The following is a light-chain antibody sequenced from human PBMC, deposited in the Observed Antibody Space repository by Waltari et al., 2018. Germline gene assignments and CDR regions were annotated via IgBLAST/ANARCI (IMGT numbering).Light chain of an antibody. J-gene: IGKJ3*01. V-gene: IGKV1-39*01. CDR2: GAS. CDR1: QSISIF. Sequence: RTSQSISIFLNWYQPKPWAAPQLLIFGASTLQSGVPSRFSGSGSGTVFTLTISDLQPEDFATYYCQQSFSSPVFTFGPGTKVDL. CDR3: QQSFSSPVFT.